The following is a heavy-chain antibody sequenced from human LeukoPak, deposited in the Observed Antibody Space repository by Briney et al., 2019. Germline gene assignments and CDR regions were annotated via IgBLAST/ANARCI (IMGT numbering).Heavy chain of an antibody. V-gene: IGHV1-2*02. Sequence: ASVKVSCKASGYTFTDYYMYWVRQAPGQGLEWMGWINPNSGGTNYAQKFQGRVTMTRDTSTSTVYMELSSLRSEDTAVYYCARVGTTVETDAFDIWGQGTMVTVSS. J-gene: IGHJ3*02. CDR3: ARVGTTVETDAFDI. D-gene: IGHD4-23*01. CDR1: GYTFTDYY. CDR2: INPNSGGT.